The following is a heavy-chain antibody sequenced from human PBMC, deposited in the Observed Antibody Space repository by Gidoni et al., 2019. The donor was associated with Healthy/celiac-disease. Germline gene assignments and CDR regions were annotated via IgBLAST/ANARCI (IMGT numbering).Heavy chain of an antibody. CDR1: GGTFSSYA. CDR2: IIPSFGTA. J-gene: IGHJ6*02. CDR3: AREGLSCSGGSCYSYYYGMDV. V-gene: IGHV1-69*01. D-gene: IGHD2-15*01. Sequence: QVQLVQSGAEVKKPGSSVKVSCKASGGTFSSYAISWVRQAPGQGLEWMGGIIPSFGTANYAQKFQGRVTITADESTSTAYMELSSLRSEDTAVYYCAREGLSCSGGSCYSYYYGMDVWGQGTTVTVSS.